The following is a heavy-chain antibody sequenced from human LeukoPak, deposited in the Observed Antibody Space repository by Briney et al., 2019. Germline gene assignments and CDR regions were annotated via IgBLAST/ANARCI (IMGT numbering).Heavy chain of an antibody. CDR2: IRSISNNYAT. CDR3: AGPTCLRGGYCSTNF. D-gene: IGHD2-2*01. J-gene: IGHJ1*01. CDR1: GFTFSGYA. V-gene: IGHV3-73*01. Sequence: PGGSLKLSCVASGFTFSGYAMHWVRQASGKGLEWVGRIRSISNNYATAYAASVKGRFTISRDDSKNTAYLQMNSLKAEDSAVYYCAGPTCLRGGYCSTNFWGQGTLVTVSS.